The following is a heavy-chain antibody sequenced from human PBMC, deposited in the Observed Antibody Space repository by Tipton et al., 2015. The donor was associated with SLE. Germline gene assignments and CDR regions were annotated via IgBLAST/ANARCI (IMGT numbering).Heavy chain of an antibody. CDR3: ARDEYRYDATGYHLLGHFDF. CDR2: IRHGGIT. V-gene: IGHV4-34*01. CDR1: GGSYSHYS. Sequence: TLSLTCAIYGGSYSHYSWTWVRQPPGKGLEWIGEIRHGGITNYNPSLKSRVTILVDTSKNQFSLKLSSVTAADTAVYYCARDEYRYDATGYHLLGHFDFWGQGTLVTVSS. D-gene: IGHD3-22*01. J-gene: IGHJ4*02.